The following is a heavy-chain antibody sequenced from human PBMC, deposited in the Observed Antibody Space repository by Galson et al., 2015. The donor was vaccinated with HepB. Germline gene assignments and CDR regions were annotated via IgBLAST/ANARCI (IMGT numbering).Heavy chain of an antibody. V-gene: IGHV3-73*01. CDR1: GFTFSVSA. CDR2: IGSKANNYAT. D-gene: IGHD6-13*01. J-gene: IGHJ4*02. CDR3: TRMGDLSGYSSL. Sequence: SLRLSCAASGFTFSVSAIHWVRQASGRGPEWIGRIGSKANNYATAYVASVRGRFTISRDDLKNTAFLKLYRLKTDDTAIYYCTRMGDLSGYSSLWGQGTLVTVSS.